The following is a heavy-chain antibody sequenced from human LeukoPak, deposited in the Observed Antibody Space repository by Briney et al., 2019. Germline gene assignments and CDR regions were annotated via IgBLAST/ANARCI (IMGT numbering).Heavy chain of an antibody. Sequence: PGGSLRLSCGASGFIFSDHYMSWFRQAPGRGLEWISYITKSGTDMEYADSVKGRFTISRDNAKNSLFLQMNSLRAEDMAVYFCGRGHWGIDYWGQGTLVTVSS. D-gene: IGHD7-27*01. CDR3: GRGHWGIDY. CDR2: ITKSGTDM. CDR1: GFIFSDHY. V-gene: IGHV3-11*04. J-gene: IGHJ4*02.